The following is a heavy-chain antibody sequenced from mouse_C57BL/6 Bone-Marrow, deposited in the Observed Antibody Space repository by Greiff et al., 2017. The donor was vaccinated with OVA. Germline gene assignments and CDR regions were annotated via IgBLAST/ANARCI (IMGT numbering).Heavy chain of an antibody. CDR1: GYTFTDYN. CDR3: ARGGYYDYDGGAWFAY. V-gene: IGHV1-18*01. Sequence: VQLQQSGPELAKPGASVKIPCKASGYTFTDYNMDWVKQSHGKSLEWIGDINSNNGGTIYNQKFKGKATLTVDKSSSTAYMELRSLTSEDTAVYYCARGGYYDYDGGAWFAYWGPGTLVTVSA. CDR2: INSNNGGT. J-gene: IGHJ3*01. D-gene: IGHD2-4*01.